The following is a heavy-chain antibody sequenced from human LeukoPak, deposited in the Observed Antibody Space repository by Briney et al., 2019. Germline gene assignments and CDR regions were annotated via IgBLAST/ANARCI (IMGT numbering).Heavy chain of an antibody. Sequence: ASVKVSCKVSGYTLTELSMHWVRQAPGKGLEWMGGFDPEDGETIYAQKFQGRVTMTEDTSTDTAYMELSSLRSEDTAVYYCATEVGIGGFDAFDIWGQGTMVTDSS. V-gene: IGHV1-24*01. CDR1: GYTLTELS. CDR2: FDPEDGET. CDR3: ATEVGIGGFDAFDI. J-gene: IGHJ3*02. D-gene: IGHD4-23*01.